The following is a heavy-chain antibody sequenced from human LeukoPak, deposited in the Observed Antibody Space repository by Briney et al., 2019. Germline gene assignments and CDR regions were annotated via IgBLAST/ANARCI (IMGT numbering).Heavy chain of an antibody. J-gene: IGHJ4*02. V-gene: IGHV3-21*01. CDR3: ARGAAARPILGVYYFDY. CDR2: ISSSSSYI. Sequence: GGSLRLSCAASGFTFSSYSMNWVRQAPGKGLEWVSSISSSSSYIYYADSVKGRFTISRDNAKNSLYLQMNSLRAEDTAVYYCARGAAARPILGVYYFDYWGQGTLVTVSS. CDR1: GFTFSSYS. D-gene: IGHD6-6*01.